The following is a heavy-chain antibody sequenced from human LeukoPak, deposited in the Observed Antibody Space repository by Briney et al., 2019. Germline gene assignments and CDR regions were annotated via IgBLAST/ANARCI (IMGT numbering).Heavy chain of an antibody. Sequence: KSGGSLRLSCAASGFTFSDYYMSWIRQAPGKGLEWVSYISSSSSTIYYADSVKGRFTISRDNAKNSLYLQMNSLRAEDTAVYYCARDQEAGDFDYWGQGTLVTVSS. J-gene: IGHJ4*02. CDR1: GFTFSDYY. CDR3: ARDQEAGDFDY. V-gene: IGHV3-11*04. CDR2: ISSSSSTI. D-gene: IGHD6-19*01.